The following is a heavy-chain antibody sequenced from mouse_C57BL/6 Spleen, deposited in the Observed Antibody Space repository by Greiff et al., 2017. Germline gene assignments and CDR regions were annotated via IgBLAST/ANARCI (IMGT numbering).Heavy chain of an antibody. CDR2: IDPSDSYT. CDR1: GYTFTSYW. D-gene: IGHD2-5*01. V-gene: IGHV1-50*01. J-gene: IGHJ2*01. CDR3: ARRDYSNFFGY. Sequence: VQLQQPGAELVKPGASVKLSCKASGYTFTSYWMQWVKQRPGQGLEWIGEIDPSDSYTNYNQKFKGKATLAVDTSSSTAYMQLSSLTSEDSAVYYCARRDYSNFFGYWGKGTTLTVSS.